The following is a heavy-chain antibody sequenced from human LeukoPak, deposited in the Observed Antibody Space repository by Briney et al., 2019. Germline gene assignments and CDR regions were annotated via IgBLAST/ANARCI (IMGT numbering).Heavy chain of an antibody. CDR2: ISGSGGST. D-gene: IGHD1-26*01. V-gene: IGHV3-23*01. J-gene: IGHJ4*02. CDR1: GFTFSSYG. CDR3: ASLQGSGSYGGFDY. Sequence: SGGSLRLSCAASGFTFSSYGMSWVRQAPGKGLEWVSAISGSGGSTYYADSVKGRFTISRDNSKNTLYLQMNSLRAEDTAVYYCASLQGSGSYGGFDYWGQGTLVTVSS.